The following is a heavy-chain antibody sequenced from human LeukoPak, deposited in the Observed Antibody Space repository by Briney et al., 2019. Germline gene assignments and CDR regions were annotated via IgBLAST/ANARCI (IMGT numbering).Heavy chain of an antibody. CDR2: ISASGHYI. D-gene: IGHD2-2*01. Sequence: GGSLRLSCEASGFDFGSFAMSWVRQAPGKGLEWLSGISASGHYIYQADSVKGRFTISRDNSKNTLYIEMNSLRAEDTAVYYCARDGSWGDYQFYFYMDVWGKGTTVTVSS. V-gene: IGHV3-23*01. J-gene: IGHJ6*03. CDR3: ARDGSWGDYQFYFYMDV. CDR1: GFDFGSFA.